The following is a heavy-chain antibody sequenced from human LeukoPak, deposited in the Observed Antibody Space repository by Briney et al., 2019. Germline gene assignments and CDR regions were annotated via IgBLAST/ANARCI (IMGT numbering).Heavy chain of an antibody. CDR2: INPNSGGT. D-gene: IGHD3-3*01. CDR1: GYTFTGYY. J-gene: IGHJ6*02. V-gene: IGHV1-2*04. Sequence: GASVKVSCTASGYTFTGYYMHWVRQAPGQGLEWMGWINPNSGGTNYAQKFQGWVTMTRDTSISTAYMELSRLRSDDTAVYYCAREGEFSYYYGMDVWGQGTTVTVSS. CDR3: AREGEFSYYYGMDV.